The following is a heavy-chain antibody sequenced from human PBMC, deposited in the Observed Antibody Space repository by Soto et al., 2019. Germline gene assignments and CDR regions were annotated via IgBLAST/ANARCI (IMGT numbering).Heavy chain of an antibody. V-gene: IGHV3-11*06. Sequence: GSLRLSCAASGFTFSDYYMSWIRQAPGKGLEWVSYISSSSSYTNYADSVKGRFTISRDNAKNSLYLQMNSLRAEDTAVYYCARSYTYYYDSSGPNAFDIWGQGTMVTVSS. CDR2: ISSSSSYT. CDR3: ARSYTYYYDSSGPNAFDI. D-gene: IGHD3-22*01. CDR1: GFTFSDYY. J-gene: IGHJ3*02.